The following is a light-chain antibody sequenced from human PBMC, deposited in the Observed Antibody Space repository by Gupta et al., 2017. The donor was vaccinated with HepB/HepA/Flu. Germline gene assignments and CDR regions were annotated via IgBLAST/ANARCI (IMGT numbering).Light chain of an antibody. CDR2: GAS. J-gene: IGKJ2*04. V-gene: IGKV1-39*01. CDR1: HTIIIY. CDR3: QQTYSTPCS. Sequence: DIQMIPSPSYLSASAGDRVTITCRASHTIIIYLTWYQQKPGKAPKVLIYGASSGQSGVPSRFSGSGSGTDFTLTISRLQPEDFATYSCQQTYSTPCSFGQGTKVEIK.